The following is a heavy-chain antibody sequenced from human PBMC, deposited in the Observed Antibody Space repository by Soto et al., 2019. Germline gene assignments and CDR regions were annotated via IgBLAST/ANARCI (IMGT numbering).Heavy chain of an antibody. V-gene: IGHV1-8*01. CDR1: GYTFTSYD. CDR3: AGLMAVAASEYFQH. D-gene: IGHD2-15*01. CDR2: MNPNSGNT. Sequence: QVQLVQSGSEVKKPGASVKVSCKASGYTFTSYDINWVRQATEQVLEWMGWMNPNSGNTGYAQKFQGRVTMPRNTSISTAYMELSSLRSEDTAVYYCAGLMAVAASEYFQHWGQGTLVTVSS. J-gene: IGHJ1*01.